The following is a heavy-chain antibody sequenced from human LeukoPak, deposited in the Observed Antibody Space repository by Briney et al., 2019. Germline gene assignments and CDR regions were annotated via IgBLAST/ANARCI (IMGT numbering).Heavy chain of an antibody. D-gene: IGHD3-3*01. J-gene: IGHJ6*03. CDR2: IYYSGST. CDR3: ARVGYYDFWSPAYYYYYMDV. Sequence: SETLSLTCTVSGGSISSYYWSWIRQPPGKGLEWIGYIYYSGSTNYNPSLTSRVTISVDTSKNQFSLKLSSVTAADTAVYYCARVGYYDFWSPAYYYYYMDVWGKGTTVTVSS. V-gene: IGHV4-59*01. CDR1: GGSISSYY.